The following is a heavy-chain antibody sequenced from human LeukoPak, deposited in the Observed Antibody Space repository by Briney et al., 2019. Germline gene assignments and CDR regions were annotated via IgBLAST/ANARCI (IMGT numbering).Heavy chain of an antibody. CDR3: ARAAESYFDWLLAIGDAFDI. CDR2: ISYDGSNK. Sequence: GRSLRLSCAASGFTFSSYAMHWVRQAPGKGLEWVAVISYDGSNKYYADSVKGRFTISRDNSKNTLYLQINSLRDEDTAVYYCARAAESYFDWLLAIGDAFDIWGQGTMVTVSS. J-gene: IGHJ3*02. D-gene: IGHD3-9*01. CDR1: GFTFSSYA. V-gene: IGHV3-30*04.